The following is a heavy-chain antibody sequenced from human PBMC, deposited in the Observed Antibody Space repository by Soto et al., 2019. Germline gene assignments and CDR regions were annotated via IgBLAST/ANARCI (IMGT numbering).Heavy chain of an antibody. Sequence: SETLSLTCAVYGGSFSGYYWSWIRQPPGKWLEWIGEINHSGSTNYNPSLKSRVTISVDTSKNQFSLKLSSVTAADTAVYYCASVWFGESNFDYWGQGTLVTVSS. V-gene: IGHV4-34*01. D-gene: IGHD3-10*01. J-gene: IGHJ4*02. CDR2: INHSGST. CDR1: GGSFSGYY. CDR3: ASVWFGESNFDY.